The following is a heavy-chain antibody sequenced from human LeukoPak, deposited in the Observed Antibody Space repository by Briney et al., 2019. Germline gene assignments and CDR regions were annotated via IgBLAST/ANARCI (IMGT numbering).Heavy chain of an antibody. J-gene: IGHJ4*02. CDR3: ARFFRGPRCFDY. CDR2: IWYDGSNK. D-gene: IGHD2-15*01. Sequence: GRSLRLSCAASGFTFSSYGMHWVRQAPGKGLEWVAVIWYDGSNKYYADSVKGRFTISRDNAKNSLYLQMNSLRAEDTAVYYCARFFRGPRCFDYWGQGTLVTVSS. CDR1: GFTFSSYG. V-gene: IGHV3-33*01.